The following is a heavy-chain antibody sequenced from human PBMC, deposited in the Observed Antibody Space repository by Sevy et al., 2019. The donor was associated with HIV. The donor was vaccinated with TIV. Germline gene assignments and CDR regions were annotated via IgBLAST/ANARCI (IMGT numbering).Heavy chain of an antibody. J-gene: IGHJ3*02. V-gene: IGHV4-39*01. CDR1: GGSISSSSYY. Sequence: SETLSLTCTVSGGSISSSSYYWGWIRQPPGKGLEWIGSIYYSGSTYYNPSLRSRVTISVDTSKNHFSLKLSSVTAADTAVYYCARHRGIVGATTSPFDIWGQGTMVTVSS. CDR3: ARHRGIVGATTSPFDI. CDR2: IYYSGST. D-gene: IGHD1-26*01.